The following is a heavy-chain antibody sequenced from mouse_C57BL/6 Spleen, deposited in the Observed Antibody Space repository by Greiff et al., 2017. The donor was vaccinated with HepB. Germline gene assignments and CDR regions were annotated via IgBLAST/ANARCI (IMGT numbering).Heavy chain of an antibody. CDR3: TGPAYYSWGFAY. D-gene: IGHD2-12*01. CDR1: GFTFSNYW. V-gene: IGHV6-3*01. Sequence: EVKLVESGGGLVQPGGSMKLSCVASGFTFSNYWMNWVRQSPEKGLEWVAQIRLKSDNYATHYAESVKGRFTISRDDSKSSVYLQMNNLRAEDTGIYYCTGPAYYSWGFAYWGQGTLVTVSA. CDR2: IRLKSDNYAT. J-gene: IGHJ3*01.